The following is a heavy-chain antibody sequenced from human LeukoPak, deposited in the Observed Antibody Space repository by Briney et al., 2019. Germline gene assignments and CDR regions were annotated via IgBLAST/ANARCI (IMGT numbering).Heavy chain of an antibody. CDR1: GFTFSSYA. D-gene: IGHD3-10*01. CDR2: ISYDGSNK. CDR3: ARSGAFGELFFYGMDV. Sequence: GRSLRLSCAASGFTFSSYAMHWVRQAPGKGLEWVAVISYDGSNKYYADSVKGRFTISRDNSKNTLYLQMNSLRAEDTAVYYCARSGAFGELFFYGMDVWGQGPTVTVSS. V-gene: IGHV3-30-3*01. J-gene: IGHJ6*02.